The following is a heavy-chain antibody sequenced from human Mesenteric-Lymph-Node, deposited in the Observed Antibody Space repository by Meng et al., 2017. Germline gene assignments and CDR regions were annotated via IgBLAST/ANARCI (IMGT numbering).Heavy chain of an antibody. CDR1: GGTFSSYT. CDR3: ATKLYGSGRSDYFDY. V-gene: IGHV1-8*03. D-gene: IGHD3-10*01. Sequence: ASVKVSCKASGGTFSSYTISWVRQAPGQGLEWMGWMNPNSGNTGYAQKFQGRLTITRNTSISTAYMELSSLRSEDTAVYYCATKLYGSGRSDYFDYWGQGTLVTVSS. J-gene: IGHJ4*02. CDR2: MNPNSGNT.